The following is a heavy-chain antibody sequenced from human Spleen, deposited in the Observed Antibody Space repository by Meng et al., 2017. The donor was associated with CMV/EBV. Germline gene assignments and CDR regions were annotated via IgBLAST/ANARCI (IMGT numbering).Heavy chain of an antibody. D-gene: IGHD1-1*01. Sequence: CKTSGYTFTVNYIHWVRQAPGQGLEWLGWINVNSGDTKYAQNFQGRVTMTRDTSISTAYMELGRLRSDDTAIYYCVRGSNWETYFDYWGQGTLVTVSS. CDR1: GYTFTVNY. CDR2: INVNSGDT. CDR3: VRGSNWETYFDY. J-gene: IGHJ4*02. V-gene: IGHV1-2*02.